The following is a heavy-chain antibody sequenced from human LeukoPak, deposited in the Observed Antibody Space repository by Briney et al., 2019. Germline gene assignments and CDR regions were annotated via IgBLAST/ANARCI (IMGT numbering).Heavy chain of an antibody. CDR1: GDTISSHY. V-gene: IGHV4-59*11. CDR3: AITARLFDY. D-gene: IGHD4-11*01. CDR2: VYYSGIP. Sequence: SETLSLTCTVSGDTISSHYWSWIRQPPGKGLECIGYVYYSGIPNYNPSLKSRVTISVDTSKNQLSLKLTSVTTADTAVYCCAITARLFDYGGQGTQVTVSS. J-gene: IGHJ4*02.